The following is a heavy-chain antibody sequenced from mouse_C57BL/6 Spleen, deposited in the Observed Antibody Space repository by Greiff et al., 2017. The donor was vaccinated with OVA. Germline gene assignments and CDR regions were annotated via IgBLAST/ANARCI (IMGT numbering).Heavy chain of an antibody. Sequence: EVQGVESGGGLVKPGGSLKLSCAASGFTFSSYAMSWVRQTPEKRLEWVATISDGGSYTYYPDNVKGRFTISRDNAKNNLYLQMSHLKSEDTAMYYCAREELTGTYFDYWGQGTTLTVSS. CDR1: GFTFSSYA. CDR2: ISDGGSYT. V-gene: IGHV5-4*01. J-gene: IGHJ2*01. D-gene: IGHD4-1*01. CDR3: AREELTGTYFDY.